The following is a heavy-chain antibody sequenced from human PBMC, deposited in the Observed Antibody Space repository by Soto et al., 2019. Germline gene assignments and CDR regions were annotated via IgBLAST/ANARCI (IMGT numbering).Heavy chain of an antibody. V-gene: IGHV3-74*03. D-gene: IGHD6-13*01. CDR2: VNNDGTDT. CDR1: GFTFSNYW. Sequence: EVQLVESGGGLVQPGGSLRLSCAASGFTFSNYWMYWVRQAPGKGLVWVSRVNNDGTDTTHVDSVKGRFTISGDNAENTLYLQMNSLRAEDTAVYYCARGGLQHALDVWGQGSTVTVSS. J-gene: IGHJ6*02. CDR3: ARGGLQHALDV.